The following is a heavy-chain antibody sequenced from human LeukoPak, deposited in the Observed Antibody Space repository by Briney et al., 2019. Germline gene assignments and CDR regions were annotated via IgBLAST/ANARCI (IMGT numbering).Heavy chain of an antibody. CDR2: INKDGSAT. D-gene: IGHD1-26*01. CDR1: GFTFEAYA. Sequence: GGSLRLSCEASGFTFEAYAMHWVREALGKGLEWVSLINKDGSATYYAASVKGRFTISRDNSKNSLYLQMNSLRSEDTALYYCATWAFYHSLDVWGQGTTVTVSS. CDR3: ATWAFYHSLDV. J-gene: IGHJ6*02. V-gene: IGHV3-43*02.